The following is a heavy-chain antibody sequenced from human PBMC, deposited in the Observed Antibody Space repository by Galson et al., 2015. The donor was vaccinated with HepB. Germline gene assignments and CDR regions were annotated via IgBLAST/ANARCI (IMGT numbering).Heavy chain of an antibody. D-gene: IGHD1-7*01. Sequence: SLRLSCAASGFTFSRYTMNWVRQAPGKGLEWVSSFFSSPSNKYYADSVKGRFTISRDNAKNSLYLQMNTLRAEDTAVYYCARVSGGTAYYGMDVWGQGTPVTVSS. CDR3: ARVSGGTAYYGMDV. CDR2: FFSSPSNK. V-gene: IGHV3-21*01. J-gene: IGHJ6*02. CDR1: GFTFSRYT.